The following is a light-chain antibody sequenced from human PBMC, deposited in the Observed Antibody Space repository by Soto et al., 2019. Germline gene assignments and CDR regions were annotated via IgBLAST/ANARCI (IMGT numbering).Light chain of an antibody. CDR1: QSVSSY. Sequence: EIVLTQSPATRSLSPGERATLSWRSSQSVSSYLAWYQQKPGQAPRPLIHGASNRATDIPDTFSGRGSGTDFTLTISSLEPEDFAVYYCQQYGSSPPSSTFGQGTRLEIK. CDR2: GAS. CDR3: QQYGSSPPSST. V-gene: IGKV3-20*01. J-gene: IGKJ5*01.